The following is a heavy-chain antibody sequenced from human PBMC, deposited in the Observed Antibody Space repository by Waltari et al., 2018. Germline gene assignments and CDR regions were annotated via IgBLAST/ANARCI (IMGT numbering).Heavy chain of an antibody. CDR2: IKQDGTEK. CDR1: GFTFSSYW. Sequence: EVQLVESGGGLVQPGGSLRVSCAAPGFTFSSYWTTWVRLAPGKGLEWVANIKQDGTEKLYVDSVRVRFTISRDNAKKSLYLQMNTLRAEDTAVYYCVRGRGMDVWGQGTTVTVSS. V-gene: IGHV3-7*01. J-gene: IGHJ6*02. CDR3: VRGRGMDV.